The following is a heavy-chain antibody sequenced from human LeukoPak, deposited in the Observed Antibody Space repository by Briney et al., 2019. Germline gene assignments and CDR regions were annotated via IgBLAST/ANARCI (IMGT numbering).Heavy chain of an antibody. V-gene: IGHV1-8*01. J-gene: IGHJ5*02. CDR3: ARGPRNDP. Sequence: ASVKVSCKTSGYPFSTYEINWVRRAAGQGLEWIGWVHPNSGNTACAQKFQGRVTMTRDTSISTAYMELSGLRSDDTAVYFCARGPRNDPWGQGTLVTVSS. D-gene: IGHD1-14*01. CDR2: VHPNSGNT. CDR1: GYPFSTYE.